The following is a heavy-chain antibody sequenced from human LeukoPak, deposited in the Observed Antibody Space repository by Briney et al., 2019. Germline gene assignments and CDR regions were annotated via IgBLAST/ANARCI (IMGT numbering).Heavy chain of an antibody. CDR2: IYSSGST. V-gene: IGHV4-4*07. CDR3: ARVVVFGVVSSDYYYYYTDV. J-gene: IGHJ6*03. D-gene: IGHD3-3*01. CDR1: GGSISSYY. Sequence: SETLSLTCTVSGGSISSYYWSWIRQPAGKGLEWIGRIYSSGSTNYSPSLKSRVTMSVDTSKNQFSLKLSSVTAAGTAVYYCARVVVFGVVSSDYYYYYTDVWGKGTTVTVSS.